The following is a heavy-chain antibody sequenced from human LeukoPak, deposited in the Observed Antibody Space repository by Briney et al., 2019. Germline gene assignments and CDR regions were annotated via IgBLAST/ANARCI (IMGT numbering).Heavy chain of an antibody. V-gene: IGHV3-66*02. CDR3: ARVMNYDSSGYYLGYFDY. D-gene: IGHD3-22*01. Sequence: GGSLRLSCTALGFTVSRTYIRWVRQAPGKGLEWVSVIYSGGSTYYADSVKGRFTISRDNSKNTLYLQMNSLRAEDTAVYYCARVMNYDSSGYYLGYFDYWGQGTLVTVSS. J-gene: IGHJ4*02. CDR2: IYSGGST. CDR1: GFTVSRTY.